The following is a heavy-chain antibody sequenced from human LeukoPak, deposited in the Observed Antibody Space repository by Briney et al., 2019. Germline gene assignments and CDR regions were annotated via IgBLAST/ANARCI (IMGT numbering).Heavy chain of an antibody. CDR1: GFTFSSYG. D-gene: IGHD6-13*01. CDR2: ISYDGSNK. CDR3: AKDLAAGIDY. J-gene: IGHJ4*02. Sequence: GGSLRLSCAASGFTFSSYGMHWVRQAPGKGLEWVAVISYDGSNKYYADSVKGRFTISRDNSKNTLYLQMNSLRAEDTAVYYCAKDLAAGIDYWGQGTLVTVSS. V-gene: IGHV3-30*18.